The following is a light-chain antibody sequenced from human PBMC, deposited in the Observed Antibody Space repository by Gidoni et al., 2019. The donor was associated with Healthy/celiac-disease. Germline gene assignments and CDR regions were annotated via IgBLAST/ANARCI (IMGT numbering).Light chain of an antibody. Sequence: DIQMTQSPSTLSASVGDRVTITCRASPSISSWLAWYQQKPGKAPKLLTYKASSLESGVPSRFSGSVSGTEFTLTISSLQPYDFATYYCQQYNSYPWTFGQGTKVEIK. CDR3: QQYNSYPWT. J-gene: IGKJ1*01. CDR1: PSISSW. V-gene: IGKV1-5*03. CDR2: KAS.